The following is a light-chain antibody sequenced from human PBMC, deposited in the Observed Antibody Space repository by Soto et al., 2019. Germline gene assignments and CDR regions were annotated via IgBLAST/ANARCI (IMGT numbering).Light chain of an antibody. Sequence: DVVMTQSPLSLPFTLGQPSSISCRSSQSVVHSDGNTYLNWYLQKPGQPPQLMIYEVSTRFSGVPDRLSGSGSGTDLTLKISRVEAEDVGVYYCMKSIQLPLTXGGGTKVDIK. CDR3: MKSIQLPLT. CDR1: QSVVHSDGNTY. J-gene: IGKJ4*01. CDR2: EVS. V-gene: IGKV2D-29*01.